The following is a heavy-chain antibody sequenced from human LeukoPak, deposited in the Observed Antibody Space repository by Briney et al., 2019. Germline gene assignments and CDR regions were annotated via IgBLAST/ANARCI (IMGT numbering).Heavy chain of an antibody. CDR1: GCTFSRYE. CDR3: AREDDYGSIYYFDY. Sequence: GGSLRLSCVASGCTFSRYEMSWVRQAPGKGLEGVSYIGSSGSSIYYADSVKGRFTISRDKAKKSLYLVMTSLRADDTAVYYCAREDDYGSIYYFDYWGQGALVTVSS. J-gene: IGHJ4*02. D-gene: IGHD4-23*01. CDR2: IGSSGSSI. V-gene: IGHV3-48*03.